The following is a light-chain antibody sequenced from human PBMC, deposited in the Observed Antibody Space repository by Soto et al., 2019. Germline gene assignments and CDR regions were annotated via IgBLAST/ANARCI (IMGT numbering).Light chain of an antibody. CDR2: EVI. J-gene: IGLJ2*01. V-gene: IGLV2-8*01. CDR3: TSYAGSDNVI. Sequence: QSVLTQPPSASGSPGQSVTISCTGTSSDVGGHNYVSWHQQHPGKAPKLLIYEVIQRPSGVPDRFSGSKSGNTASLTVSGLQAEDEADYYCTSYAGSDNVIFGGGTKVTVL. CDR1: SSDVGGHNY.